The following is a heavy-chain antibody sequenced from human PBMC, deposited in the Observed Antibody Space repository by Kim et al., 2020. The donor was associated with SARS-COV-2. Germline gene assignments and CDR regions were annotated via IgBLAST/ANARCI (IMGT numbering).Heavy chain of an antibody. V-gene: IGHV1-8*01. CDR3: AGPFGELGDY. J-gene: IGHJ4*02. D-gene: IGHD3-10*01. CDR2: NT. Sequence: NTGYAQKFQGRVTMTRNTSISTAYMELSSLRSEDTAVYYCAGPFGELGDYWGQGTLVTVSS.